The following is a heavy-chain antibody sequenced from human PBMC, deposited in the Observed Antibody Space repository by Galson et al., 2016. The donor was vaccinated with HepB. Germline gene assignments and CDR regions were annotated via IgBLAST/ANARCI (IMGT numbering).Heavy chain of an antibody. J-gene: IGHJ2*01. CDR1: GGYISSSSSY. CDR3: ATHSPSPHGSRNYLEWYFDL. D-gene: IGHD3-10*01. CDR2: INYSGST. V-gene: IGHV4-39*01. Sequence: SETLSLTCTVSGGYISSSSSYWGWIRQPPGKGLEWIGSINYSGSTYYNPPLKSRLPISVDTSENQFSLKLSSVTAADPAIYYCATHSPSPHGSRNYLEWYFDLWGRGTLVTVSS.